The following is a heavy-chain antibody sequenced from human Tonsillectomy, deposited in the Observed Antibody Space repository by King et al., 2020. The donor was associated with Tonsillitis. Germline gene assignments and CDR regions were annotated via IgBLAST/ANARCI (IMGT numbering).Heavy chain of an antibody. CDR3: AKSHDGGDYFVDS. CDR2: IRYDGSYK. CDR1: GFTFSSYG. V-gene: IGHV3-30*02. J-gene: IGHJ4*02. Sequence: VQLVESGGGVVQPGGSLRLSCAASGFTFSSYGMHWVRQAPGKGLEWVAFIRYDGSYKYYADSVKGRFTISRDNSKNTLYLQMNSLRPEDTAVCYCAKSHDGGDYFVDSWGQGTLVTVSS. D-gene: IGHD4-17*01.